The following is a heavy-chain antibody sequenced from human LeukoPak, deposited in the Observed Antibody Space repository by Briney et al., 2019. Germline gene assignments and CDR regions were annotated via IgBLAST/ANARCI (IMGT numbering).Heavy chain of an antibody. J-gene: IGHJ4*02. CDR1: GFTFSDYW. V-gene: IGHV3-74*01. CDR2: INRDGSTT. CDR3: ARDKKSGESSEIDY. D-gene: IGHD3-10*01. Sequence: GGSLRLSCAASGFTFSDYWVHWVRQAPGKGLVWVSRINRDGSTTNYADSVKGRFTVSRDNAKNTLNLQMNSLRAEDTAVYYCARDKKSGESSEIDYWGQGTLVTVSS.